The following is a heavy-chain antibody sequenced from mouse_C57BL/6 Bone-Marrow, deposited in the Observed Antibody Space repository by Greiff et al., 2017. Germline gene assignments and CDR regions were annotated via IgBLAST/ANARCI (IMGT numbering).Heavy chain of an antibody. V-gene: IGHV5-9*01. Sequence: DVKLVESGGGLVKPGGSLKLSCAASGFTFSSYTMSWVRQTPEKRLEWVATISGGGGNTYYPDSVKGRFTISSDNAKNTLYLQMSSLRSEDTALYYCARENYYGSSAWFAYWGQGTLVTVSA. CDR2: ISGGGGNT. CDR1: GFTFSSYT. D-gene: IGHD1-1*01. CDR3: ARENYYGSSAWFAY. J-gene: IGHJ3*01.